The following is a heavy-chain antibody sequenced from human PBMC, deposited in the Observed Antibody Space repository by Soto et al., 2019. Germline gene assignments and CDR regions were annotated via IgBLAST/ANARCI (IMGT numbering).Heavy chain of an antibody. V-gene: IGHV4-34*01. J-gene: IGHJ2*01. CDR2: INHSGST. CDR3: ARGGVAAAGTTYWYFDL. CDR1: GGSFSGYY. D-gene: IGHD6-13*01. Sequence: QVQLQQWGAGLLKPSETLSLTCAVYGGSFSGYYWSWIRQPPGKGLEWIGEINHSGSTNYNPSLKSRVTISVDTSKNQFSLKLSSVTAADTAVYYCARGGVAAAGTTYWYFDLWGRGTLVTVSS.